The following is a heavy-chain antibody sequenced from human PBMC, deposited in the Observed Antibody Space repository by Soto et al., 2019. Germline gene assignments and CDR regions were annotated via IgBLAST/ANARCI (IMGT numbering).Heavy chain of an antibody. CDR3: AHSYGGADFDY. Sequence: QITLKESGPTLVKPTQTLTLTCTFSGFSLSTSGVGVGWIRQPPGKALEWLALIYWDDDKRYSPSLKSRLTITKDTSKNXVVLXXTNMDPVDTATYYCAHSYGGADFDYWGQGTLVTVSS. D-gene: IGHD4-17*01. CDR2: IYWDDDK. CDR1: GFSLSTSGVG. J-gene: IGHJ4*02. V-gene: IGHV2-5*02.